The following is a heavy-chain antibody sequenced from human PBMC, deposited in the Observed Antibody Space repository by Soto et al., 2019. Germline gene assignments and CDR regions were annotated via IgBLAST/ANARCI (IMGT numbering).Heavy chain of an antibody. CDR2: ISGSGGST. V-gene: IGHV3-23*01. CDR1: GFTFSSYA. D-gene: IGHD2-15*01. CDR3: GKEILVVGTGSRFGH. J-gene: IGHJ4*02. Sequence: EVQLLESGGGLVQPGGFLRLSCAASGFTFSSYAMSWVRQAPGKGLEWVSFISGSGGSTYYGDTVKGRFTISRDNAKNTLYLQMNSLRAEETAVYYCGKEILVVGTGSRFGHWGQGTLVTVSS.